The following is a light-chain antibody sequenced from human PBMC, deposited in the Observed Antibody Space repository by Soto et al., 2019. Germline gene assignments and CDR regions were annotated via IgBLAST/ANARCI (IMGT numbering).Light chain of an antibody. CDR3: QQRSYWLT. CDR2: DAS. CDR1: QSISTY. J-gene: IGKJ4*01. V-gene: IGKV3-11*01. Sequence: EIVLTQSLATLSFSPLERATLXFRASQSISTYLAWYQHKPGQAPRLLIYDASNRATGIPARFSGSGSGTDFTLTISSLEPEDFAVYYCQQRSYWLTFGGGTKVDNK.